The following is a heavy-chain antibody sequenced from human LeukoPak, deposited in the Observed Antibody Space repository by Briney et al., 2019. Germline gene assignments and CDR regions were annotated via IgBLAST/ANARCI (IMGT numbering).Heavy chain of an antibody. V-gene: IGHV1-8*01. CDR2: MNPNSGNT. J-gene: IGHJ4*02. D-gene: IGHD3-22*01. CDR3: ARSALVGYYDSSGYGFDY. Sequence: ASVKVSCKASGYTFTSYDINWVRQATGQGLEWMGWMNPNSGNTGYAQKFQGRVTMTRNTSISTAYMELSSLRSEDTAVYYCARSALVGYYDSSGYGFDYWGQGTLVTVSS. CDR1: GYTFTSYD.